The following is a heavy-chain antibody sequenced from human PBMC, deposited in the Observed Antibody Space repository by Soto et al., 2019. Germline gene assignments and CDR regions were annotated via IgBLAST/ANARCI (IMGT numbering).Heavy chain of an antibody. CDR2: ISGSGDST. CDR1: GFTFSSYS. Sequence: GGSLRLSCAASGFTFSSYSMTWVRQAPGKGLEWVSGISGSGDSTHSADSVKGRFTISRDNSKNTLYLQMNSLRAEDTAVYYCAKVFSSAWYHNEWGQGTLVTVSS. CDR3: AKVFSSAWYHNE. J-gene: IGHJ4*02. V-gene: IGHV3-23*01. D-gene: IGHD6-19*01.